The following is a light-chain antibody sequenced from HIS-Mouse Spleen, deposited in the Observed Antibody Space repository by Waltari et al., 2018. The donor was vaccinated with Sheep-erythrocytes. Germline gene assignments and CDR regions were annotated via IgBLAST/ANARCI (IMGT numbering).Light chain of an antibody. Sequence: AIWMTQSSSLLSASTGDRVTISCRMRQGISSYSAWYQQKPGKAPELLIYAASTLQSGVLSRFSGSGSGTDFTLTISCLQSEDFATYYCQQYYSFPLTFGGGTKVEIK. V-gene: IGKV1D-8*02. CDR3: QQYYSFPLT. CDR1: QGISSY. J-gene: IGKJ4*01. CDR2: AAS.